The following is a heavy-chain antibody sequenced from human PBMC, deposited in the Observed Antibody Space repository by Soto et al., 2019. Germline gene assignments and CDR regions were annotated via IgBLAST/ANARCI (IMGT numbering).Heavy chain of an antibody. Sequence: SETLSLTCTVSGGSISSYYWSWIRQPPGKGLEWIGYIYYSGSTNYNPSLKSRVTISVDTSKNQFSLKLSSVTAADTAVYYCARGRYYYYYMDVWGKGTTVTVSS. CDR2: IYYSGST. CDR1: GGSISSYY. J-gene: IGHJ6*03. V-gene: IGHV4-59*01. CDR3: ARGRYYYYYMDV.